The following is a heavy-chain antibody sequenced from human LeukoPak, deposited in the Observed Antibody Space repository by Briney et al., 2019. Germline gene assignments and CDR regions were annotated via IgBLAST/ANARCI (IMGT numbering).Heavy chain of an antibody. CDR1: GFTFSSYE. Sequence: PGGSLRLSCAASGFTFSSYEMNWVRQAPGKGLEWVSYISSSGSTIYYADSVKGRFTISRDNAKNSLYLQMNSLRAEDTAVYYCARDSTRFVPLGHDAFDIWGQGTMVTVSS. J-gene: IGHJ3*02. D-gene: IGHD6-6*01. V-gene: IGHV3-48*03. CDR3: ARDSTRFVPLGHDAFDI. CDR2: ISSSGSTI.